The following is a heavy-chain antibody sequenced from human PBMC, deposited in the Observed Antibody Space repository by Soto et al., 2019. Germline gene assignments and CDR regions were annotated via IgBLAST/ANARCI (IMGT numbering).Heavy chain of an antibody. D-gene: IGHD3-16*01. CDR3: ARAPPGPAPRWGV. CDR1: GVTMSYGGYS. Sequence: KPSETLSLTCSVSGVTMSYGGYSWSWIRQTPGKGLEWIGYIYPTGKTYYNPSLKNRATLSIDTSQNQFSLQLTSVTAADTAVYYCARAPPGPAPRWGVWGHGTTVTVSS. V-gene: IGHV4-30-2*01. J-gene: IGHJ6*02. CDR2: IYPTGKT.